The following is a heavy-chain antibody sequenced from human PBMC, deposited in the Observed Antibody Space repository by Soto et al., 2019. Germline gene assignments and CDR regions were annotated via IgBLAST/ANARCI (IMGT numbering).Heavy chain of an antibody. D-gene: IGHD1-1*01. CDR2: IKQDGSEK. Sequence: EEQLVESGGGLVQPGGSLRLSCAASGLYSGTYWMSWFRQAPGKGLEWVANIKQDGSEKYYVDSVKGRFTISRDNAKNALYLQMNTLRAEDTALYFCARDRGWVQSRTYYFDLWGQGTLVIVSS. V-gene: IGHV3-7*05. CDR1: GLYSGTYW. J-gene: IGHJ4*02. CDR3: ARDRGWVQSRTYYFDL.